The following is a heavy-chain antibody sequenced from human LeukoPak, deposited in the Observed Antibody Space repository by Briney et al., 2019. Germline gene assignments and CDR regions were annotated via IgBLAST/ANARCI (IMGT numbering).Heavy chain of an antibody. V-gene: IGHV1-46*01. CDR1: GYTFTSYY. CDR2: INPSGGST. J-gene: IGHJ4*02. D-gene: IGHD3-22*01. CDR3: ARDRRGYEIDY. Sequence: ASVKVSCKASGYTFTSYYMHWVRQAPGQGLEWMGIINPSGGSTSYAQKFQGRVTMTRDMSASTVYMELSSLRSEDTAVYYCARDRRGYEIDYWGQGTLVTVSS.